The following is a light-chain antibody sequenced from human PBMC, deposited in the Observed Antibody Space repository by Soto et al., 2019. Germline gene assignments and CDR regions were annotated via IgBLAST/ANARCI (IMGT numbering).Light chain of an antibody. CDR2: DVS. Sequence: QSALTQPASVSGSPGQSITISCTGTSSDVGGYNYVSWYQQHPGKAPKLMIYDVSNLPPGVSNRFSGSKSGNTASLTISGLQAEDGADYYCSSYTSSSAVVFGGGTKLTVL. J-gene: IGLJ2*01. V-gene: IGLV2-14*01. CDR1: SSDVGGYNY. CDR3: SSYTSSSAVV.